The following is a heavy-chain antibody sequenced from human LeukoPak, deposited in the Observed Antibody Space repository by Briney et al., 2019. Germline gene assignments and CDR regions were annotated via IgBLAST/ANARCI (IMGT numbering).Heavy chain of an antibody. V-gene: IGHV4-59*06. CDR3: ARGGAIGRYCSSTSCTNWFDP. CDR2: IYYSGST. D-gene: IGHD2-2*01. J-gene: IGHJ5*02. Sequence: SETLSLTCTVSGGSISSYYWGWIRQHPGKGLEWIGYIYYSGSTYYNPSLKSRVTISVDTSKNQFSLKLSSVTAADTAVYYCARGGAIGRYCSSTSCTNWFDPWGQGTLVTVSS. CDR1: GGSISSYY.